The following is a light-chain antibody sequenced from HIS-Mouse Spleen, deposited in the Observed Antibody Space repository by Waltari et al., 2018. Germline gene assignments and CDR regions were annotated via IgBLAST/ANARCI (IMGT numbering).Light chain of an antibody. CDR2: EGS. Sequence: QSALTQPASVSGSPGQSITISFTGTSSAVGSYNLVSWYQQHPGKAPKPMIYEGSKRPSGVSNRFSGSKSGNTASLTISGLQAEDEADYYCCSYAGSSTWVFGGGTKLTVL. V-gene: IGLV2-23*01. CDR1: SSAVGSYNL. CDR3: CSYAGSSTWV. J-gene: IGLJ3*02.